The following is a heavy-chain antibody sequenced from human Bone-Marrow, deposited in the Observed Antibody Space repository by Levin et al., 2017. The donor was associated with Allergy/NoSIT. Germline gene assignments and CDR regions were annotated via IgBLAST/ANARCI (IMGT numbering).Heavy chain of an antibody. J-gene: IGHJ2*01. CDR3: AKWGRGGGGGWVFDF. V-gene: IGHV3-23*01. CDR2: LSGRGETT. D-gene: IGHD3-16*01. CDR1: GFTFSSYA. Sequence: QTGGSLRLSCAASGFTFSSYAMTWVRQAPGKGLEWISGLSGRGETTYYADSVKGRFTISRDHDKNTLFLQMNRLRTEDTALFYCAKWGRGGGGGWVFDFWGRGNLVT.